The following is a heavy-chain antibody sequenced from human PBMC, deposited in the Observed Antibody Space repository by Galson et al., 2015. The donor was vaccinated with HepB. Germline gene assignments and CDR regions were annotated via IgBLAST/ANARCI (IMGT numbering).Heavy chain of an antibody. V-gene: IGHV3-30*18. J-gene: IGHJ4*02. D-gene: IGHD6-6*01. CDR3: AKDQSYSSFPDY. Sequence: SLRLSCAASGFTFGNHDMHWVRQAPGKGLEWVAVISFDGSSKYFADSVKGRFTISRDKSKNTVYLHMNSLRADDTAVYFCAKDQSYSSFPDYWGQGTLVTVSS. CDR2: ISFDGSSK. CDR1: GFTFGNHD.